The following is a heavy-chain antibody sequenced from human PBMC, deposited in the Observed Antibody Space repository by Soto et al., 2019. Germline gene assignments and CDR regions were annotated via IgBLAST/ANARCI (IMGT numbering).Heavy chain of an antibody. CDR2: IYHNERT. CDR1: GVSISSSQW. Sequence: QVQLQESGPGLVKPSGTLSLTCAVSGVSISSSQWWSWVRQPPGKGLGWIGEIYHNERTNYNPSLXSXFTLSLDKSTNQVSLKLSSVTAADTATYSCGRTKDYFYGVDVWGQGTTVTVSS. J-gene: IGHJ6*02. CDR3: GRTKDYFYGVDV. V-gene: IGHV4-4*02.